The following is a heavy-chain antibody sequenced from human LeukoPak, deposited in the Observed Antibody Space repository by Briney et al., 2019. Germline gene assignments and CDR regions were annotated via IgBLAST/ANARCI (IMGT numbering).Heavy chain of an antibody. CDR2: IIPIFGTA. J-gene: IGHJ4*02. V-gene: IGHV1-69*01. D-gene: IGHD3-22*01. CDR1: GGTFSSYA. CDR3: ARDGGYYYDGSGYYPGPFDY. Sequence: AASVKVSCKASGGTFSSYAISWVRQAPGQGLEWMGGIIPIFGTANYAQKFQGRVTITADESTSTVYMELSSLRSEDTAVYYCARDGGYYYDGSGYYPGPFDYWGQGTLVTVSS.